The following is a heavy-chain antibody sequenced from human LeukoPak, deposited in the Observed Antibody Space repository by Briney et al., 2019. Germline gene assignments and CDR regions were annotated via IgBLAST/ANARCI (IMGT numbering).Heavy chain of an antibody. V-gene: IGHV3-48*03. J-gene: IGHJ4*02. CDR1: GFIFSSYE. CDR3: LPLRYFDWLDLGY. D-gene: IGHD3-9*01. Sequence: GGSLRLSCAASGFIFSSYEMNWVRQAPGKGLEWVSYISSSGSTIYYADSVKGRFTISRDNAKNSLYLQMNSLRAEDTAVYYCLPLRYFDWLDLGYWGQGTLVTVSS. CDR2: ISSSGSTI.